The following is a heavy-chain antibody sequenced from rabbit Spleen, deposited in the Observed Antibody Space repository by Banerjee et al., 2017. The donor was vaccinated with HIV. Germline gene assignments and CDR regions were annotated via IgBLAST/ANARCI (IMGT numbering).Heavy chain of an antibody. D-gene: IGHD8-1*01. J-gene: IGHJ6*01. V-gene: IGHV1S40*01. CDR1: GFSFNSGYD. CDR2: AYAGSSGST. Sequence: QSLEESGGDPVKPGASLTLTCTASGFSFNSGYDMCWVRQAPGKGLEWVACAYAGSSGSTYSATWAKGRFTISKSSSTTVTLQMTGLTAADTATYFCARDTGSSFSSYGMDLWGPGTLVTVS. CDR3: ARDTGSSFSSYGMDL.